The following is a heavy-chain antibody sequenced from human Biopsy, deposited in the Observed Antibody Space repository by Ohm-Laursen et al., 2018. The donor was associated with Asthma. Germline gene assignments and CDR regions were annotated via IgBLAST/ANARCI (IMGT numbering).Heavy chain of an antibody. Sequence: GSLRLSCAASGFTFSSSAMSWVRQAPGKGLERVSAITGSGGTTYYADSVRGRFTISRDNSKSTLFLQMDSLSAEDTAVYYCAKDFRGIAVAGDRGFDYWGQRTLVTVSS. CDR3: AKDFRGIAVAGDRGFDY. D-gene: IGHD6-19*01. CDR1: GFTFSSSA. J-gene: IGHJ4*02. CDR2: ITGSGGTT. V-gene: IGHV3-23*01.